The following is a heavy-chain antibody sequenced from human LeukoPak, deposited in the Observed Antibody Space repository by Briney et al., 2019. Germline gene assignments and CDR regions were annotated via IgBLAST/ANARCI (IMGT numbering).Heavy chain of an antibody. CDR2: INHSGST. V-gene: IGHV4-34*01. CDR1: GGSFSGYY. Sequence: TSETLSLTCAVYGGSFSGYYWSWLREPPGKGLDWIGEINHSGSTNYNPSLKSRVTISVDTSKNQFSLKLSSVTAADTAVYYCARALLWFGELSFDYWGQGTLVTVSS. CDR3: ARALLWFGELSFDY. D-gene: IGHD3-10*01. J-gene: IGHJ4*02.